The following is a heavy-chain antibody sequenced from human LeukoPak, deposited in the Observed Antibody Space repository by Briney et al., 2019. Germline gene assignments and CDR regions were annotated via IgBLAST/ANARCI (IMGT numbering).Heavy chain of an antibody. J-gene: IGHJ4*02. V-gene: IGHV3-66*01. CDR3: MGYGGNSF. CDR2: IDNVGGT. Sequence: GGSLRLSCAASGFTFSSYAMSWVREAPGKGLEWVSLIDNVGGTYYADSVKGRFTISRDHSENTLYLQMNSLRAEDTALYYCMGYGGNSFWGQGTLVT. D-gene: IGHD4-23*01. CDR1: GFTFSSYA.